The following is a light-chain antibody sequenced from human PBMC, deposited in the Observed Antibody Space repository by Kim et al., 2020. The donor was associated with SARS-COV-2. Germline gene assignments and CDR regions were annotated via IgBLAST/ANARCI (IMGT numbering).Light chain of an antibody. CDR1: SCDSGSYNL. CDR3: TSYAGSHTYV. Sequence: GECMAISGTGTSCDSGSYNLESWNQQHPGSAPKLMIYAGTERPSGVSDRFSGSKSGYTASLTISGLQAEDEANYFCTSYAGSHTYVFGPGTKVTVL. CDR2: AGT. J-gene: IGLJ1*01. V-gene: IGLV2-23*01.